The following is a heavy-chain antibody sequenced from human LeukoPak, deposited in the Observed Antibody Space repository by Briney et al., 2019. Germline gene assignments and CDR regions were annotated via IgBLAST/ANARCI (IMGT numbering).Heavy chain of an antibody. CDR1: GYTFTTYY. CDR2: SYPDAGTT. J-gene: IGHJ4*02. D-gene: IGHD3-3*01. Sequence: ASLKASCKASGYTFTTYYIHWMRQTLGQGFEWMGVSYPDAGTTDHGPRFRDRFVMTADTATSTVYMELRSLTSKDTGVYYCVREFVGGTFDYWGQGALITVSA. V-gene: IGHV1-46*01. CDR3: VREFVGGTFDY.